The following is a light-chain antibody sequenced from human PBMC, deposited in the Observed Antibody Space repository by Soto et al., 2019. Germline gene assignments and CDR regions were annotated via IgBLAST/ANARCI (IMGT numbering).Light chain of an antibody. CDR2: EGS. V-gene: IGLV2-23*01. Sequence: QSALTQPASVSGSPGQSITISCTGTSSDVGSYNLVSWYQQHPGKAPKLMIFEGSKRPSGVSNRFSGSKSGNTASLTISGLQAEDEADYYCCSYAGSSTLGVFGGGTKLT. CDR1: SSDVGSYNL. J-gene: IGLJ3*02. CDR3: CSYAGSSTLGV.